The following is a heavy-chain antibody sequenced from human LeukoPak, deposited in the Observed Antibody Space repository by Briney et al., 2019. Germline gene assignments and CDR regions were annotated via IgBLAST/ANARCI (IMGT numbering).Heavy chain of an antibody. CDR2: IYSGGST. CDR1: GFTVSSNY. V-gene: IGHV3-53*01. J-gene: IGHJ3*02. D-gene: IGHD3-22*01. Sequence: QPGGSLRLSCAASGFTVSSNYMSWVRQAPGKGLEWVSVIYSGGSTYYADSVKGRFTISRDNSKNTLYLQMNSLGAEDTAVYYCARDGFSSGYPYDAFDIWGQGTMVTVSS. CDR3: ARDGFSSGYPYDAFDI.